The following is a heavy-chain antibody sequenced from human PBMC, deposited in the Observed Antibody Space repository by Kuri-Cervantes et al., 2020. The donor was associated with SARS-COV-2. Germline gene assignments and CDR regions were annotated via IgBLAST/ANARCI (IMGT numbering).Heavy chain of an antibody. CDR1: GFTLSRYS. CDR2: ISSSSNTI. CDR3: ARGFSGYSYGDAFDI. J-gene: IGHJ3*02. V-gene: IGHV3-48*01. Sequence: GESLKISCVASGFTLSRYSMNWVRQAPGKGLEWVSYISSSSNTIYYADSVKGRSTISRDNAKNSLYLQMNSLRAEVTAVYYCARGFSGYSYGDAFDIWGQGTMVTVSS. D-gene: IGHD5-18*01.